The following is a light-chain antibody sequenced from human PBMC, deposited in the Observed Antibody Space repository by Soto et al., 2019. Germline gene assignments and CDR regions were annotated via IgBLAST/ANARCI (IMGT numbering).Light chain of an antibody. Sequence: DIQMTQSPSTRCSSLGDRVTITCRASQSIGRFLAWYQHQPGKAPKLLIYDASTLESGVPSRFSGTGSGTEFTFSITSLQPEDFGTYYCQQCYMGWTFGQGTKVDIK. V-gene: IGKV1-5*01. CDR2: DAS. CDR3: QQCYMGWT. J-gene: IGKJ1*01. CDR1: QSIGRF.